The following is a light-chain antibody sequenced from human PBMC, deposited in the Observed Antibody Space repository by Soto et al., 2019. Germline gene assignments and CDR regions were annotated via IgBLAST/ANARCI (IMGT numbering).Light chain of an antibody. V-gene: IGKV1-5*03. CDR3: QQYGSALPLT. CDR2: KAS. Sequence: DIQMTQSPSTLSASVGDRVTITCRASQSISSWLAWYQQKPGKAPKLLIYKASSLESGVPSRFSGSGSGTEFTLTISSLQPEDFAVYYCQQYGSALPLTFGGGTRVETK. CDR1: QSISSW. J-gene: IGKJ4*01.